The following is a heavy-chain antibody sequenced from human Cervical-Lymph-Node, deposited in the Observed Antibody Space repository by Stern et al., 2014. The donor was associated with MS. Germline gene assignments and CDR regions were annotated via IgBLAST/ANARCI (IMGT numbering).Heavy chain of an antibody. J-gene: IGHJ6*02. CDR3: ARDDYGDLFYYHGMDV. CDR1: GFTFSNFG. V-gene: IGHV3-21*01. CDR2: ISASDSHI. Sequence: EVQLVESGGGLVKPGGSLRLSCAASGFTFSNFGMNWVRQAPGKGLEWVSYISASDSHIQYADSVKGRFTISRDNAKNALFLQMNSLRAEDTAVYYCARDDYGDLFYYHGMDVWGQGTTVTVSS. D-gene: IGHD4-17*01.